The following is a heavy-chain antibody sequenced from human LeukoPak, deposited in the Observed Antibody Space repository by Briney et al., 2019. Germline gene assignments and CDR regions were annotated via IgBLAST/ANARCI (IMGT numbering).Heavy chain of an antibody. D-gene: IGHD3-10*01. CDR1: GFTFSSYE. CDR2: ISSSGSTI. CDR3: ARNPRRGFLHGPPPGPY. Sequence: GGSLRLSCAASGFTFSSYEMNWVRQAPGKGLEWVSYISSSGSTIYYADSVKGRFTIYRDNAKNSLYLQMNSLRAEDTAVYYCARNPRRGFLHGPPPGPYWGQGTLVTVSS. J-gene: IGHJ4*02. V-gene: IGHV3-48*03.